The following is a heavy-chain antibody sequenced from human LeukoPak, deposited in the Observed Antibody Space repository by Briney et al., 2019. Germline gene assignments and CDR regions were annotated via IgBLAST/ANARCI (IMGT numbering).Heavy chain of an antibody. V-gene: IGHV4-34*01. CDR3: ARRPILYCSSTSCYQRLGWFDP. CDR1: GGSFSGYY. CDR2: IKHSGST. D-gene: IGHD2-2*01. J-gene: IGHJ5*02. Sequence: PSETLSLTCAVYGGSFSGYYWSWLRQPPGKGLEWIGEIKHSGSTNYNPSRKSRVNISVDTSKNPFSLKLSSVTAADTAVYYCARRPILYCSSTSCYQRLGWFDPWGQGTLVTVSS.